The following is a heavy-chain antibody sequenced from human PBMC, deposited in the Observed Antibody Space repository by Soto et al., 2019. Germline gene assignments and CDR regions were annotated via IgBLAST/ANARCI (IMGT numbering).Heavy chain of an antibody. J-gene: IGHJ4*01. V-gene: IGHV1-69*06. D-gene: IGHD5-12*01. Sequence: SVKVSCKASGGTFSSYAITWVRQAPGQGLEWMGGIIPIFGTANYAQKFQGRVTITADKSTSTAYMELSSLRSEDTAVYYCARDSLAGLHDYYYWGHGTLVNV. CDR2: IIPIFGTA. CDR1: GGTFSSYA. CDR3: ARDSLAGLHDYYY.